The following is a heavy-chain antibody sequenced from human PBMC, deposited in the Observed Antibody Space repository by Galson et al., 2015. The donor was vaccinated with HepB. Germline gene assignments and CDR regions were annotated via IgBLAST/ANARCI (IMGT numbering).Heavy chain of an antibody. CDR1: GYTFTSYY. CDR2: INPSGGST. V-gene: IGHV1-46*03. Sequence: SVKVSCKASGYTFTSYYMHWVRQAPGQGLEWMGIINPSGGSTSYAQKFQGRVTMTRDTSTSTVYMELSSLRSEDTAVYYCAEASVVGATYFQHWGQGTLVTVSS. D-gene: IGHD1-26*01. J-gene: IGHJ1*01. CDR3: AEASVVGATYFQH.